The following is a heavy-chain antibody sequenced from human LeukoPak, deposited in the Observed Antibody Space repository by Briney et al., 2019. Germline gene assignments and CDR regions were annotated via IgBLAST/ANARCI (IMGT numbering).Heavy chain of an antibody. CDR3: TTLIRFLEWLLYPPTLFDY. J-gene: IGHJ4*02. V-gene: IGHV3-15*01. Sequence: GGSLRLSCAASGFTFSNAWMSWVRQAPGKGLEWVGRIKRKADGGTTDYAAPVKGRFTISRDDSKNTLYLQMNSLKTEDTAVYYCTTLIRFLEWLLYPPTLFDYWGQGTLVTVSS. CDR1: GFTFSNAW. CDR2: IKRKADGGTT. D-gene: IGHD3-3*01.